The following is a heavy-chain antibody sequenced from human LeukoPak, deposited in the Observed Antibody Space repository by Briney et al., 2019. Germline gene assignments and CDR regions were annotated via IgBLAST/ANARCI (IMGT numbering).Heavy chain of an antibody. CDR1: GFTFSSYS. Sequence: GGSLRLSCAAPGFTFSSYSMNWVRQAPGKGLEWDSSISSSSSYIYYADSVKGRFTISRDNAKNSLYLQMNSLRAEDTAVYYCARGLAVAGFDGYWGQGTLVTVSS. D-gene: IGHD6-19*01. J-gene: IGHJ4*02. CDR2: ISSSSSYI. CDR3: ARGLAVAGFDGY. V-gene: IGHV3-21*01.